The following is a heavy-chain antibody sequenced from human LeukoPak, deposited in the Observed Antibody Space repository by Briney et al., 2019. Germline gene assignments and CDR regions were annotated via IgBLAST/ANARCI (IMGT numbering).Heavy chain of an antibody. CDR3: ARLTTMTTTGGPFDY. Sequence: GGCLRLSCAASGFTFSSYEMNWVRQAPGKGLEWVSYITSSGNTIYYADSVKGRFTISRDNAKNSLYLQMNSLRAEDTAVYYCARLTTMTTTGGPFDYWGEGTLFTVSS. D-gene: IGHD4-17*01. J-gene: IGHJ4*02. V-gene: IGHV3-48*03. CDR2: ITSSGNTI. CDR1: GFTFSSYE.